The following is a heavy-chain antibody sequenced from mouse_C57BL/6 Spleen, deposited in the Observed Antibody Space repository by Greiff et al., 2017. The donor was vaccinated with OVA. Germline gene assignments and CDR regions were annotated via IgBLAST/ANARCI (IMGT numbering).Heavy chain of an antibody. CDR1: GYSITSGYD. J-gene: IGHJ4*01. CDR3: ARDGLYYAMDY. V-gene: IGHV3-1*01. D-gene: IGHD2-2*01. Sequence: EVKLVESGPGMVKPSQSLSLTCTVTGYSITSGYDWHWIRHFPGNKLEWMGYISYSGSTNYNPSLKSRISITHDTSKNHFFLKLNSVTTEDTATYYCARDGLYYAMDYWGQGTSVTVSS. CDR2: ISYSGST.